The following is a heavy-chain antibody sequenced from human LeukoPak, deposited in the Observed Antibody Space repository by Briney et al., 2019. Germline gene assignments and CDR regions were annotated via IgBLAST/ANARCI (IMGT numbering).Heavy chain of an antibody. Sequence: GGSLRLSCAASGFTVSSNYMSWVRQAPGKGLEGVSVIYSGGSTYYADSVKGRFTISRDNSKNTLYLQMNSLRAEDTAVYYCARGLGFGELLFDYWGQGTLVTVSS. V-gene: IGHV3-53*01. CDR1: GFTVSSNY. CDR3: ARGLGFGELLFDY. D-gene: IGHD3-10*01. CDR2: IYSGGST. J-gene: IGHJ4*02.